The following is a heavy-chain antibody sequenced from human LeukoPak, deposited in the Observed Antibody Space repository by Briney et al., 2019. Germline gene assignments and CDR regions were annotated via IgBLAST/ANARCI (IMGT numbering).Heavy chain of an antibody. J-gene: IGHJ6*02. CDR1: GFTFSSYW. CDR2: IKQDGSEK. D-gene: IGHD3-22*01. Sequence: GGSLRLSCAASGFTFSSYWMTWVRQAPGKRLEWVANIKQDGSEKYYVDSVKGRFTISRDNAKNSLYLQMNSLRAEDTAVYYCARSETTYYYDSSVYFYYYYGMDVWGQGTTVTVSS. CDR3: ARSETTYYYDSSVYFYYYYGMDV. V-gene: IGHV3-7*01.